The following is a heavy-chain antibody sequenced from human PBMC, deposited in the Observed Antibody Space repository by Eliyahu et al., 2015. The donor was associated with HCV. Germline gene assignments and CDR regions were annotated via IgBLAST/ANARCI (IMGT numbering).Heavy chain of an antibody. J-gene: IGHJ4*02. CDR2: IYPGDSDT. V-gene: IGHV5-51*01. Sequence: EVQLVQSGAEVKKPGESLKISCKGSGXSFTSYWIGWVRQMPGKGLEWMGIIYPGDSDTRYSPSFQGQVTISADKSISTAYLQWSSLKASDTAMYYCATQKGTNRNTVIFDYWGQGTLVTVSS. D-gene: IGHD4-11*01. CDR1: GXSFTSYW. CDR3: ATQKGTNRNTVIFDY.